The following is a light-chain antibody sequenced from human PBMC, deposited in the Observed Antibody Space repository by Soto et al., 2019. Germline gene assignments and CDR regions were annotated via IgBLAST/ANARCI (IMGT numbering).Light chain of an antibody. Sequence: QSVLTQPASVSGSPGQSITISGAGTSSDIGNYDYVSWYQQHPGKAPKLMIYQVTYRPSGVSNRYSGSKSGNSASLTISGLQADDEADYYCCSLTTSHTYVFGSGTKVTVL. J-gene: IGLJ1*01. CDR1: SSDIGNYDY. CDR3: CSLTTSHTYV. V-gene: IGLV2-14*01. CDR2: QVT.